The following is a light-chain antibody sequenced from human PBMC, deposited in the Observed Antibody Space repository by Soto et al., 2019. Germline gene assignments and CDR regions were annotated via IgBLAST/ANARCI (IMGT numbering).Light chain of an antibody. Sequence: QSALTQPASVSGSPGQSITISCTGTSSDVGGHNYVSWYQQHPGKAPKLMIYDVSNRPSGVSNRFSGSKSGNTASLTISGLQAEDEADYFCSSYTSSSTLVFGRGTKLTVL. CDR1: SSDVGGHNY. J-gene: IGLJ2*01. V-gene: IGLV2-14*01. CDR2: DVS. CDR3: SSYTSSSTLV.